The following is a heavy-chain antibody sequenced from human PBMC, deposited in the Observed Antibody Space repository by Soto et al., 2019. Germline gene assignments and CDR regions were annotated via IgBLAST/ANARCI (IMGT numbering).Heavy chain of an antibody. CDR3: ARDQSRSHYDFWSGPPLAAFDI. D-gene: IGHD3-3*01. CDR1: GFTFSSYA. CDR2: ISISCYYI. Sequence: PGGSLRLSCAASGFTFSSYAMSWVRQAPGKGLEWVSFISISCYYIYYADSVKGRFTISRDNSKNSLYLQMNSLRAEDTAVYYCARDQSRSHYDFWSGPPLAAFDIWGQGTMVTVSS. V-gene: IGHV3-21*01. J-gene: IGHJ3*02.